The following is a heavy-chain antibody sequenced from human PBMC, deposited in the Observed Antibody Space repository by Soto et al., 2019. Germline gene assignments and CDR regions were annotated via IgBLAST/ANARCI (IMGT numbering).Heavy chain of an antibody. J-gene: IGHJ4*02. CDR2: ISYDGSNK. CDR1: GFTFSSYA. V-gene: IGHV3-30-3*01. D-gene: IGHD4-17*01. Sequence: GGSLRLSCAASGFTFSSYAMYWVRQAPGKGLEWVAVISYDGSNKYYADSVKGRFTISRDNSKNTLYLQMNSLRAEDTAVYYCARDRMTTVTTLDYWGQGTLVTVS. CDR3: ARDRMTTVTTLDY.